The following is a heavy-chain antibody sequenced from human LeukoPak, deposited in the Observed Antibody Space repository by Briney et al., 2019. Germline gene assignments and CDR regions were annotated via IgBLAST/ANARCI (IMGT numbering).Heavy chain of an antibody. D-gene: IGHD3-22*01. CDR2: IYHSGCT. Sequence: PSETLSLTCTVSGVSITSYYWSWIRQPPGKGLEWIGSIYHSGCTNDNPSLKSRVTTSVDTSKNQFSLKLSSVTAADTAVYYCARRGYYYDSSHYYYFDYWGQGTLVTVSS. J-gene: IGHJ4*02. CDR1: GVSITSYY. V-gene: IGHV4-59*08. CDR3: ARRGYYYDSSHYYYFDY.